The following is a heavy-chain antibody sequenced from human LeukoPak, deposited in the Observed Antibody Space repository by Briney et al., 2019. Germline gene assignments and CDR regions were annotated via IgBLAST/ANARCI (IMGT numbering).Heavy chain of an antibody. Sequence: GGSLRLSCAASGFTFSSYAMHWVRQAPGKGLEWVAVISYDGSSKYYADSVKGRFTISRDNSKNTLYLQMNSLRAEDTAVYYCARDLSYSSSSGVFDYWGQGTLVTVSS. D-gene: IGHD6-6*01. J-gene: IGHJ4*02. CDR2: ISYDGSSK. CDR1: GFTFSSYA. V-gene: IGHV3-30*04. CDR3: ARDLSYSSSSGVFDY.